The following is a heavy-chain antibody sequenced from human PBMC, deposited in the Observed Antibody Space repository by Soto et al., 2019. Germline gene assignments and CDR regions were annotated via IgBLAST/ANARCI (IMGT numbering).Heavy chain of an antibody. J-gene: IGHJ6*02. CDR1: GFTVSSKY. CDR3: AKDRSSGWSHYYYGMDV. CDR2: IQSGGPT. V-gene: IGHV3-66*01. D-gene: IGHD6-19*01. Sequence: PGGSLRLSCAASGFTVSSKYMSWVRQAPGKGLEWVSLIQSGGPTYYADSVKGRFTISRDTSENTVHLQMDSLRAEDTAVYYCAKDRSSGWSHYYYGMDVWGQGTTVTVSS.